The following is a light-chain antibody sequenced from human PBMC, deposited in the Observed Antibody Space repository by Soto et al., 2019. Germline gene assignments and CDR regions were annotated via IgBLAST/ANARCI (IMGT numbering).Light chain of an antibody. J-gene: IGLJ2*01. CDR2: DVT. CDR1: SSDVGGYNY. Sequence: QSALTQPASVSGSPGQSITISCTGTSSDVGGYNYVSWYQQHPGKAPKLMIYDVTNRPSGVSNRFSGSKSGHTASLTISRLQAEDEADYYCSSYSSSSTFVVFGGGTKLTVL. V-gene: IGLV2-14*01. CDR3: SSYSSSSTFVV.